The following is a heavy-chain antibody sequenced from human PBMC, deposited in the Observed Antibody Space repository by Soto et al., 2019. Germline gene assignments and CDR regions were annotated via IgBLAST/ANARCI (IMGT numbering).Heavy chain of an antibody. CDR2: ISSNGGST. J-gene: IGHJ5*02. D-gene: IGHD4-4*01. CDR3: ARSHSKYVDWDWFDP. Sequence: EGSLRLSCAASGFTFSSYAMHWVRQAPGKGLEYVSAISSNGGSTYYADSVKGRFTISRDNSKNTLYLQMGSLRAEDMAVYYCARSHSKYVDWDWFDPWGQGTLVTVSS. CDR1: GFTFSSYA. V-gene: IGHV3-64*02.